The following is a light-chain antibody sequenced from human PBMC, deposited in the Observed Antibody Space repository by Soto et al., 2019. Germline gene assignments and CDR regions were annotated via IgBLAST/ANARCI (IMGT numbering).Light chain of an antibody. Sequence: EIVLTQSPGTLSLSPGERATLSCRASQSVSSSYLAWYRQNPGQAPRLLMYGTSNRAGGIPDRFSSSGSGTDFTLTISRLEPEDFAVYYCQQYGSSPPYTFGQGTKLEIK. CDR3: QQYGSSPPYT. V-gene: IGKV3-20*01. CDR2: GTS. J-gene: IGKJ2*01. CDR1: QSVSSSY.